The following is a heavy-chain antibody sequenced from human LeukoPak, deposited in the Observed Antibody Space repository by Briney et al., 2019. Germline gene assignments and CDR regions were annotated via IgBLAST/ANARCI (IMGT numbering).Heavy chain of an antibody. Sequence: SETLSLTCAVYGGSLSHYYWSWMPQSPGKGREWIGEIIDSGSINYNPSLMSRVTVAVDTSKSQCSLKLISVTATDTAVYYCARRWNYGRNYDIDFWGNGATVSVSS. CDR3: ARRWNYGRNYDIDF. D-gene: IGHD1-7*01. J-gene: IGHJ6*04. CDR2: IIDSGSI. V-gene: IGHV4-34*12. CDR1: GGSLSHYY.